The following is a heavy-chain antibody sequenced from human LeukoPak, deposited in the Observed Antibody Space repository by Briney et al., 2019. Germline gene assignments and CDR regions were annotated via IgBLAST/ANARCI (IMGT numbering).Heavy chain of an antibody. J-gene: IGHJ4*02. Sequence: GASVKVSCKASGYTFTGYYIHWVRQAPGQGLKWMGWINPNSGGTNYAQKFQGRVTMTRDTSISTAYMDLSRLRSDDTAVYYCARGSIVGATFDYFDYWGQGTLVTVSS. CDR2: INPNSGGT. D-gene: IGHD1-26*01. V-gene: IGHV1-2*02. CDR1: GYTFTGYY. CDR3: ARGSIVGATFDYFDY.